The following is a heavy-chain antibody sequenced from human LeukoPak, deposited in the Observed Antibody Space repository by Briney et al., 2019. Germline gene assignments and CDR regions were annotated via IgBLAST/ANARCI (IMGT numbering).Heavy chain of an antibody. CDR2: ISSSSSTI. V-gene: IGHV3-48*01. D-gene: IGHD6-13*01. J-gene: IGHJ4*02. CDR3: ARDGIAAAGSRADY. Sequence: PGGSLRLSCAASGFTFSSYSMNWVRQAPGKGLEWVSYISSSSSTIYYADSVKGRFTVSRDNAKNSLYLQMNSPRAEDTAVYYCARDGIAAAGSRADYWGQGTLVTVSS. CDR1: GFTFSSYS.